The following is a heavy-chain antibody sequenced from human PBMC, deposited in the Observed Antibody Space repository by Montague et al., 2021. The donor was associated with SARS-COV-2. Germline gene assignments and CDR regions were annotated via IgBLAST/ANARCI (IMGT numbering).Heavy chain of an antibody. CDR2: IYYSGST. V-gene: IGHV4-39*01. D-gene: IGHD5-12*01. J-gene: IGHJ4*02. CDR1: GGSISSSSYY. CDR3: VRHERQWLRLYPYYFDY. Sequence: SETLSLTCTVSGGSISSSSYYWGWLRQPPGKGLEWIGSIYYSGSTYYNPSLKSRVTISVDTSKNQFSLKLSSVTAADTAVYYCVRHERQWLRLYPYYFDYWGQGTLVTVSS.